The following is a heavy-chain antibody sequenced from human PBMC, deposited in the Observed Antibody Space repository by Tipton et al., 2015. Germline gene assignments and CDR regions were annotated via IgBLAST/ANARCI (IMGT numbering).Heavy chain of an antibody. Sequence: TLSLTCTVSGGSVSSVSYYWGWIRQTPGKGLEWIGYISQRDGTNYNPSLKSRVTISTDTSKNQFFLNLTSMTAADTAVYFCARDLEHGMDVWGQGTTVTVS. CDR1: GGSVSSVSYY. D-gene: IGHD5-24*01. J-gene: IGHJ6*02. CDR3: ARDLEHGMDV. V-gene: IGHV4-61*01. CDR2: ISQRDGT.